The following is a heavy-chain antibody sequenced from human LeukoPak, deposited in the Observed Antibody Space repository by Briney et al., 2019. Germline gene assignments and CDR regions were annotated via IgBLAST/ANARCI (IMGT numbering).Heavy chain of an antibody. Sequence: SETLSLTCAVYGGSFSGYYWSWIRQPPGKGLEWIGEINHSGSTNYNPSLKSRVAISVDTSKNQFSLKLSSVTAADTAVYYCARHCRSTSCYYGAFDYWGQGTLVTVSS. V-gene: IGHV4-34*01. J-gene: IGHJ4*02. CDR1: GGSFSGYY. CDR3: ARHCRSTSCYYGAFDY. D-gene: IGHD2-2*01. CDR2: INHSGST.